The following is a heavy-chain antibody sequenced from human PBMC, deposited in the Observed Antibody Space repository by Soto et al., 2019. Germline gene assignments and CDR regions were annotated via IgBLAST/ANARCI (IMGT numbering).Heavy chain of an antibody. Sequence: QVQLVQSGAEVKKPGSSVKVSCKASGGTFSNYAISWVRQAPGQGLEWMGGIIPISGTANYAQKFQGRVTITAGKSTSTAYMELSSLRSEDTAVYSCARSQGSSTSLEIYYYYYYGVDVWGQGTTVTVSS. CDR1: GGTFSNYA. CDR2: IIPISGTA. J-gene: IGHJ6*02. D-gene: IGHD2-2*01. V-gene: IGHV1-69*06. CDR3: ARSQGSSTSLEIYYYYYYGVDV.